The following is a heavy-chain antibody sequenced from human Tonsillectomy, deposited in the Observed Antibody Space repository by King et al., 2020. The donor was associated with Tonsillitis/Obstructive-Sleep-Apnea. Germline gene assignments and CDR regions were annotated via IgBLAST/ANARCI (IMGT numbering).Heavy chain of an antibody. CDR1: GFSLSTSGVG. CDR2: IYWDVDK. Sequence: TLKESGPTLVKPTQTLTLTCTFSGFSLSTSGVGVGWIRQPPGKALEWLALIYWDVDKRYSPSLKSRLTITKDTPKNQVVLTMTNMDPVDTATYCCAHLPTSLDAFDIWGQGTMVTVSS. J-gene: IGHJ3*02. V-gene: IGHV2-5*02. CDR3: AHLPTSLDAFDI. D-gene: IGHD3-16*01.